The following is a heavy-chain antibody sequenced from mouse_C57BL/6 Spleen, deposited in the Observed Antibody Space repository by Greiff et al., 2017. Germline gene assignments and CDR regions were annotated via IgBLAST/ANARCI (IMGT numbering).Heavy chain of an antibody. CDR2: IDPSDSST. V-gene: IGHV1-50*01. J-gene: IGHJ1*03. Sequence: QVQLQQPGAELVKPGASVKLSCKASGYNFTSYWMTWVKQRPGQGLEWIGEIDPSDSSTNYNQKLKGKATLTVDTSSSTAYMQISSLTSEDSAVYFCASAYITSEDFDVWGTGTTLTVSS. D-gene: IGHD1-1*01. CDR1: GYNFTSYW. CDR3: ASAYITSEDFDV.